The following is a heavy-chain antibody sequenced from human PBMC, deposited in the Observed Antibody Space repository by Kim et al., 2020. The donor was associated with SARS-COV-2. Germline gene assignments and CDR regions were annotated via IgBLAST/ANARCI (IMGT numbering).Heavy chain of an antibody. J-gene: IGHJ1*01. CDR2: ISYDGSNK. D-gene: IGHD6-13*01. CDR3: AKDVYSSSWLHAEYFQH. CDR1: GFTFSSYG. Sequence: GGSLRLSCAASGFTFSSYGMHWVRQAPGKGLEWVAVISYDGSNKYYADSVKGRFTISRDNSKNTLYLQMNSLRAEDTAVYYCAKDVYSSSWLHAEYFQHWGQGTLVTVSS. V-gene: IGHV3-30*18.